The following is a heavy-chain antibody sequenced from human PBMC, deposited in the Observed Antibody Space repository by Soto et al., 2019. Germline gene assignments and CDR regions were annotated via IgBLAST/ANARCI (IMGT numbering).Heavy chain of an antibody. CDR3: ARHLYSGDSIGLCGD. D-gene: IGHD6-19*01. CDR2: IFYSGNT. J-gene: IGHJ1*01. V-gene: IGHV4-39*01. CDR1: DDSIGRSNYF. Sequence: QLQLQESGPGLVKPSETLSLTCTVSDDSIGRSNYFWGWIRQPPGKGLEWIGNIFYSGNTHYNPPPKSRVTISLDTSNHHFSGGVSSVTAADTAVYYGARHLYSGDSIGLCGDWGPGALVIVSS.